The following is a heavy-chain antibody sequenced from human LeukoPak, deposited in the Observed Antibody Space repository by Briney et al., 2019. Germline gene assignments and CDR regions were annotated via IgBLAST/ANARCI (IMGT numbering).Heavy chain of an antibody. J-gene: IGHJ4*02. D-gene: IGHD3-22*01. V-gene: IGHV1-18*01. CDR2: ISAYNGNV. CDR3: ARETTPRYDSSGYRPPLFDY. Sequence: ASVKVSCKSSGYTFTSYGISWVRQAPGQGLEWMGWISAYNGNVNYAQKLQGRVTMTTDTSTSTAHMELRSLRSDDTAVYYCARETTPRYDSSGYRPPLFDYWGQGTLVTVSS. CDR1: GYTFTSYG.